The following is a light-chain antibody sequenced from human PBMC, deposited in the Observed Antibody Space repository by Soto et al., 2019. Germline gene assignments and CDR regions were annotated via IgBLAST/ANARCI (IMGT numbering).Light chain of an antibody. CDR3: QQYDNLPR. CDR1: QDISNY. J-gene: IGKJ3*01. Sequence: DIQMTQSPSSLSASVGDRVTITCQASQDISNYLNWYQQKPGTAPKLLIYDASNLETGVPSRFSGSGSGTDFPFTISSLQPEDIATYYCQQYDNLPRFGPGTKVDIK. CDR2: DAS. V-gene: IGKV1-33*01.